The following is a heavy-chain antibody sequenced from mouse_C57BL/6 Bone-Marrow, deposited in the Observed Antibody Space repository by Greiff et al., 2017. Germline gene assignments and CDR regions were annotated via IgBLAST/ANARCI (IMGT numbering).Heavy chain of an antibody. V-gene: IGHV1-69*01. CDR2: IDPSDSYT. Sequence: QVQLQQPGAELVMPGASVKLSCKASGYTFTSYWMHWVKQRPGQGLEWIGEIDPSDSYTNYNQKFKGKSTLTVDKSSSTAYMQLSSLTSEDSAVYYCARESRYDWCAYWGQGTLVTVSA. J-gene: IGHJ3*01. CDR1: GYTFTSYW. D-gene: IGHD1-1*01. CDR3: ARESRYDWCAY.